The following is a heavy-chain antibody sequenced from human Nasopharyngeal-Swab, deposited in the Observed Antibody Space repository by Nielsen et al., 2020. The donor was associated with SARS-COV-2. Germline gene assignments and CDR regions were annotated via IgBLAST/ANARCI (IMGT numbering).Heavy chain of an antibody. CDR3: ARDAPAHYGAFY. CDR1: GFIFGNYA. CDR2: IGGNGARA. V-gene: IGHV3-23*01. D-gene: IGHD4-17*01. J-gene: IGHJ4*02. Sequence: GESLKISCVASGFIFGNYAMAWVRQAPGKGLEWVSAIGGNGARAHYADSVKGRFSISSDKSKNTLYLQMDSLRGEDTAVYYCARDAPAHYGAFYWGRGTLVTVSS.